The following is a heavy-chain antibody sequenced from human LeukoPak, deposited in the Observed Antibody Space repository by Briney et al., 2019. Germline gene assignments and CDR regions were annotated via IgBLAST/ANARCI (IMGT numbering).Heavy chain of an antibody. Sequence: ASVKVSCKASGYTFTSYDINWVRQATGQGLEGMGWMNPNSGNTGYAQKFQGRVTITRNTSISTAYMELSSLRSEDTAVYYCARLFGVVVDYYYYYYMDVWGKGTTVTVSS. J-gene: IGHJ6*03. D-gene: IGHD3-3*01. CDR3: ARLFGVVVDYYYYYYMDV. V-gene: IGHV1-8*03. CDR1: GYTFTSYD. CDR2: MNPNSGNT.